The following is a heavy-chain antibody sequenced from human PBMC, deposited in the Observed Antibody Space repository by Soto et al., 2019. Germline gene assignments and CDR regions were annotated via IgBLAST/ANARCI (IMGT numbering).Heavy chain of an antibody. CDR1: GFSLSTSGMC. D-gene: IGHD3-10*01. V-gene: IGHV2-70*11. Sequence: SGPTLVNPTRTLTLTCTFSGFSLSTSGMCVSWIRQPPGKALEWLSRIDWDDDKYYNTSLKTRLTISKDTSNYQVVLTMTNIDPVDNATYYCARIGSPRDFDYWGPGTLVTVSS. CDR3: ARIGSPRDFDY. CDR2: IDWDDDK. J-gene: IGHJ4*02.